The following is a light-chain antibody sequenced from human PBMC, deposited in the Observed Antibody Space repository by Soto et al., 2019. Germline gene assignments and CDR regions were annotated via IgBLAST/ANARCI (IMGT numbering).Light chain of an antibody. CDR3: QQYDSLPIT. CDR2: DAS. Sequence: DIQLTQYPSSLPASVGDRVTITCQASQDISNYLNWYQQKPGKAPELLINDASNLEMGVPSRFSGVGSGTDFTFTISSLQPEDIATYCCQQYDSLPITFGQGTRLENK. V-gene: IGKV1-33*01. J-gene: IGKJ5*01. CDR1: QDISNY.